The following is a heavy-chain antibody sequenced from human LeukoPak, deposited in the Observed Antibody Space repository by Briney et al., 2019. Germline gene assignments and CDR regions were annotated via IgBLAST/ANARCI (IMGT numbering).Heavy chain of an antibody. Sequence: PGGSLRLSCAASGFTFSDYYMSWIRQAPGKGLEWVSYISSSGSTIYYADSVKGRFTISRDNAKNSLYLQMNSLRAEDTAVYYCARVRRYDFWSGYRTRYWYFDLWGRGTLVTVSS. V-gene: IGHV3-11*04. J-gene: IGHJ2*01. CDR2: ISSSGSTI. CDR1: GFTFSDYY. D-gene: IGHD3-3*01. CDR3: ARVRRYDFWSGYRTRYWYFDL.